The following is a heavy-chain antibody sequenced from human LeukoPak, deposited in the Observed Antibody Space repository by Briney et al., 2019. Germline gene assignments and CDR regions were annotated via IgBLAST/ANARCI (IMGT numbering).Heavy chain of an antibody. V-gene: IGHV4-39*07. D-gene: IGHD6-13*01. J-gene: IGHJ5*02. CDR2: IYHSGST. CDR3: ARDPSSSWYPNWFDP. Sequence: SETLSLTCTVSGGSISSSIYYWGWIRQPPGKGLEWIGSIYHSGSTYYNPSLKSRVTISVDTSKNQFSLKLSSVTAADTAVYYCARDPSSSWYPNWFDPWGQGTLVTVSS. CDR1: GGSISSSIYY.